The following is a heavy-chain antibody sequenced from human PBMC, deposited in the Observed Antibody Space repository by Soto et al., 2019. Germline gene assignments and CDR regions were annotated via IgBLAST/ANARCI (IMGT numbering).Heavy chain of an antibody. D-gene: IGHD2-2*03. CDR2: VNPNSGDT. Sequence: QVQLVQSGAEVKKPGASVKVSCTFTSYDLNWVRQAPGQGLEGMAWVNPNSGDTRYAQKLQGRVPMTRNTSSFTAYMHMSIIRSENTAVYYCARGLRISDWRLSYYDMSVWGQGNTVTVSS. CDR1: FTSYD. V-gene: IGHV1-8*01. CDR3: ARGLRISDWRLSYYDMSV. J-gene: IGHJ6*02.